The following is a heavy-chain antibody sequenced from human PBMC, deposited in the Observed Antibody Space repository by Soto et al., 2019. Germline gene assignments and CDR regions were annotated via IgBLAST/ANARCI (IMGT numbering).Heavy chain of an antibody. CDR1: GFSLSTSGVG. V-gene: IGHV2-5*01. J-gene: IGHJ3*02. CDR2: IYWNDDK. D-gene: IGHD2-15*01. CDR3: AHRLQESLGYCSGGSCLFAFDI. Sequence: QITLKESGPTLVKPTQTLTLTCTFSGFSLSTSGVGVGWIRQPPGKALEWLALIYWNDDKRYSPSLKSRLTITKDTSKNQVVLTMTNMDPVDTATYYCAHRLQESLGYCSGGSCLFAFDIWGQGTMVTVSS.